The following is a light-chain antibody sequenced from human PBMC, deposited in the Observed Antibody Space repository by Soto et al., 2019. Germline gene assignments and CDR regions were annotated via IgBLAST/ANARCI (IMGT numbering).Light chain of an antibody. J-gene: IGLJ2*01. V-gene: IGLV2-14*01. Sequence: QSVLTQPASVSGSLGQSITISCTGTSSDVGGYNYVSWYQQHPGKAPKLMIYDVSNRPSGVSNRFSGSKSGNTASLTISGLQAEDEADYYCSSYTSSSTPVVFDGGTKVTVL. CDR3: SSYTSSSTPVV. CDR1: SSDVGGYNY. CDR2: DVS.